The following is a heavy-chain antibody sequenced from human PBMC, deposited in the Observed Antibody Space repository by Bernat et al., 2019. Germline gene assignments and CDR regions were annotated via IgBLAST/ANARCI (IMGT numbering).Heavy chain of an antibody. V-gene: IGHV3-13*01. CDR3: ARQFLGWDAFDI. Sequence: EVQLLESGGGLVQPGGSLRLSCAASGFTFSSSAMTWVRQTPGKGLEWVSAIGTAGDTYYPGSVKGRFTISRENAKNSLYLQMNSLRAGDTAVYYCARQFLGWDAFDIWGQGTMVTVSS. J-gene: IGHJ3*02. CDR1: GFTFSSSA. CDR2: IGTAGDT. D-gene: IGHD3/OR15-3a*01.